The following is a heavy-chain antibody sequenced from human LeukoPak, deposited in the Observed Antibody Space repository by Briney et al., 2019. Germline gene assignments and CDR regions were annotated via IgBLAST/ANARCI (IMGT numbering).Heavy chain of an antibody. CDR3: ARQYCSSTSCSEFDY. CDR2: IYTSGST. V-gene: IGHV4-4*09. Sequence: PSETLSLTCTVSGGSISSYYWSWIRQPPGKGLEWIGYIYTSGSTNYNPSLKSRVTISVDTSKNQLSLELSSVTAADTAVYYCARQYCSSTSCSEFDYWGQGTLVTVSS. J-gene: IGHJ4*02. D-gene: IGHD2-2*01. CDR1: GGSISSYY.